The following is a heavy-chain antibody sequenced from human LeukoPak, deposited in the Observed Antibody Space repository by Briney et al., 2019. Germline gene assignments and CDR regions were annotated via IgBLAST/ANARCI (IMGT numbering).Heavy chain of an antibody. CDR2: IYYSGST. Sequence: SETLSLTCTVSGGSISSGGYYWRWIRQHPGKGLEWIGYIYYSGSTYYNPSLKSRVTISVDTSKNQFSLKLSSVTAADTAMYYCASAPYDFWSGYYPFDYWGQGTLVTVSS. V-gene: IGHV4-31*03. J-gene: IGHJ4*02. D-gene: IGHD3-3*01. CDR3: ASAPYDFWSGYYPFDY. CDR1: GGSISSGGYY.